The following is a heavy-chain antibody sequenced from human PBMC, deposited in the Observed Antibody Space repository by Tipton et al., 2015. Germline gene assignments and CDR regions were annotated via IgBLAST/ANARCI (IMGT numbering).Heavy chain of an antibody. J-gene: IGHJ6*02. D-gene: IGHD3-10*01. Sequence: QSGPEVKRPGASVKVPCKASGYTFLSYGISWVRQAPGQGLEWMGWISAHNGNTTYGQKFQDRITLTTDTLTSTAYMELRSLRSDDTAMYFCARDLRGITMVRGVKSWPMDVWGQGTTVTVSS. CDR2: ISAHNGNT. CDR1: GYTFLSYG. V-gene: IGHV1-18*01. CDR3: ARDLRGITMVRGVKSWPMDV.